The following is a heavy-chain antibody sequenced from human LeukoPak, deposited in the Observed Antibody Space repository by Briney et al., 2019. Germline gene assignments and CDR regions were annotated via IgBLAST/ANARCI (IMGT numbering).Heavy chain of an antibody. CDR2: ISYDGSNK. CDR3: AKDRVPDGAWSFDY. D-gene: IGHD4/OR15-4a*01. CDR1: GFTFSSYG. V-gene: IGHV3-30*18. J-gene: IGHJ4*02. Sequence: GGSLRLSCAASGFTFSSYGMHWVRQAPGKGLEWVAVISYDGSNKYYADSVKGRFTISRDDSRGTLYLQMNSLRAEDTAIYYCAKDRVPDGAWSFDYWGQGTLVTVSS.